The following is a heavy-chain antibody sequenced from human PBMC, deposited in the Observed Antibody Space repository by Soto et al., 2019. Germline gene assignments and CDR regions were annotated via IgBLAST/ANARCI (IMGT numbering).Heavy chain of an antibody. J-gene: IGHJ1*01. CDR2: ISGSGGAS. V-gene: IGHV3-23*01. D-gene: IGHD2-2*01. CDR3: ANAYCSSTSCRSEYLQH. Sequence: LRLSCAASGFTFSSYSMSWVRQAPGKGLEWVSAISGSGGASYYADSVKGRFTISRDNSKNTVYLQINSLRAEDTAVYFCANAYCSSTSCRSEYLQHWGQGTLVTVSS. CDR1: GFTFSSYS.